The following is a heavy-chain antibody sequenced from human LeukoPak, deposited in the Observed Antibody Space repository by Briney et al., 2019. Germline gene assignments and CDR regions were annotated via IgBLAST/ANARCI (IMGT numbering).Heavy chain of an antibody. Sequence: GGSLRLSCAASGFTVSSNYMSWVRQAPGKGLEWVSVIYSGGSTYYADSVKGRCTISRDKSKNTLYLQMNGLRAEDTAVYYCAKAHLAATIMIELDSWGQGTLVTVSS. CDR2: IYSGGST. CDR1: GFTVSSNY. J-gene: IGHJ4*02. V-gene: IGHV3-53*05. CDR3: AKAHLAATIMIELDS. D-gene: IGHD5-12*01.